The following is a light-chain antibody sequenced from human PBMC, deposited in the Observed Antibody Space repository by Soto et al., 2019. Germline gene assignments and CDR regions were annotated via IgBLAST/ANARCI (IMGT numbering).Light chain of an antibody. Sequence: QSVLAQPASVSGSPGQSITISCAGTSSDFGEYNLVSWYQQHPGEAPKVLIYEVTKRPSGLSSRFAGSKSGNTASLTISGLQAEDEADYYCCSYAGDSAFVFGTGTKVTVL. CDR2: EVT. V-gene: IGLV2-23*02. J-gene: IGLJ1*01. CDR1: SSDFGEYNL. CDR3: CSYAGDSAFV.